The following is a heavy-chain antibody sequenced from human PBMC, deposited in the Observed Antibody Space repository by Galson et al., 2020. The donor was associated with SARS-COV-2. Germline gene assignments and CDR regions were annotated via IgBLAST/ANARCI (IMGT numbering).Heavy chain of an antibody. D-gene: IGHD2-2*01. CDR3: TSGYCSSSTCDPEFDP. V-gene: IGHV3-73*01. Sequence: GGSLRLSCAASGFTFSGSAIHWVRQASGKGLEWVGRIKSKANSYATAYAASVKGRFTMSRDDSKNTAYLQMNSLKTEDTALYYCTSGYCSSSTCDPEFDPWGQGTLVTVSS. CDR2: IKSKANSYAT. CDR1: GFTFSGSA. J-gene: IGHJ5*02.